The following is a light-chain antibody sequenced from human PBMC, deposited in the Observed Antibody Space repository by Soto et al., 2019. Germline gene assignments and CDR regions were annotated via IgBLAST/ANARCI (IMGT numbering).Light chain of an antibody. CDR2: DNN. CDR3: ASWDDSLNGLL. CDR1: SSNIGINA. J-gene: IGLJ1*01. Sequence: QSVLSQPPSASGTPGQRVTISCSGSSSNIGINAVNWYQQLPGTAPKLLMYDNNQRPSGVPDRVSGSKSGTSASLAISGLQSEDEAGYYCASWDDSLNGLLFGTGTKVTVL. V-gene: IGLV1-44*01.